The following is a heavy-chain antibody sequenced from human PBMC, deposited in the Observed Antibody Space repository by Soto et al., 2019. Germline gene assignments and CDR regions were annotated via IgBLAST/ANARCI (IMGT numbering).Heavy chain of an antibody. CDR1: VFTFSSYA. CDR3: AKDPKRFLHHWFDP. D-gene: IGHD3-10*01. Sequence: GWSLRLSCASSVFTFSSYAMSWVRQAPGKGLEWVSAISGSGGSTYYADSVKGRFTISRDNSKNTLYLQMNSLRAEDTAVYYCAKDPKRFLHHWFDPWGQGTLVTVSS. V-gene: IGHV3-23*01. J-gene: IGHJ5*02. CDR2: ISGSGGST.